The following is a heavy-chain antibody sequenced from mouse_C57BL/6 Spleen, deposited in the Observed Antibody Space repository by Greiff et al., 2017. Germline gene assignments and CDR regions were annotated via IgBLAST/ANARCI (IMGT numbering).Heavy chain of an antibody. D-gene: IGHD3-2*02. V-gene: IGHV1-82*01. CDR1: GYAFSSSW. CDR3: ARTAEVSYYFDY. CDR2: LYPGDGDT. Sequence: VQLQQSGPELVKPGASVKISCKASGYAFSSSWMNWVKQRPGKGLEWIGRLYPGDGDTNYNGKFKGKATLTADKSSSTAYMQLSSLTSEDSAVDFCARTAEVSYYFDYWGQGTTLTVAS. J-gene: IGHJ2*01.